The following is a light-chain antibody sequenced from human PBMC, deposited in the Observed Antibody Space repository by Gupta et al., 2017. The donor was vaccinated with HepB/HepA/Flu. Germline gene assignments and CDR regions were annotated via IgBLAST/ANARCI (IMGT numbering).Light chain of an antibody. CDR2: AAS. Sequence: DIQLTQSPSSLSASVGDEVTITCRASQDIGNYLVWYQQRPGEVPKLLIYAASTLQSGFASRFSGGGSGTDLTLTISSLQPEDVAIYYCQNDNNAPLTFGGGTKVEIK. V-gene: IGKV1-27*01. CDR1: QDIGNY. J-gene: IGKJ4*01. CDR3: QNDNNAPLT.